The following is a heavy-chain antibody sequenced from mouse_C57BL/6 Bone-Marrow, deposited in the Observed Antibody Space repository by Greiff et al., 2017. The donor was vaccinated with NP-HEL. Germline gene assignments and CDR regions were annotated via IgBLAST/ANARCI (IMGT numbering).Heavy chain of an antibody. D-gene: IGHD1-1*01. CDR3: ARFEATVVSYYFDY. CDR1: GYTFTSYW. J-gene: IGHJ2*01. CDR2: IYPGSGST. Sequence: QVQLQQPGAELVKPGASMKMSCKASGYTFTSYWITWVKQRPGQGLEWIGDIYPGSGSTNYNEKFKSKSTLTVDTSSSTAYMQLSSLTSGDSEVYYWARFEATVVSYYFDYWGKGTTLTVSS. V-gene: IGHV1-55*01.